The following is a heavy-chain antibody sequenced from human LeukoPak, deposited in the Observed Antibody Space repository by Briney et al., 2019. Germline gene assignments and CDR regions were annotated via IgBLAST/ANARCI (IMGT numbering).Heavy chain of an antibody. J-gene: IGHJ4*02. V-gene: IGHV3-23*01. CDR2: ISNSGSVT. CDR3: VKGGRFCSSPPFRFDY. CDR1: GFTFSSHA. Sequence: GGSLRLSCAASGFTFSSHAMSWVRQAPGKGLEWVSVISNSGSVTHYADSVKGRFTISRDKSNNMLYLQMDNLSAEDTAIYYCVKGGRFCSSPPFRFDYWGQEPLVPVS. D-gene: IGHD2-2*01.